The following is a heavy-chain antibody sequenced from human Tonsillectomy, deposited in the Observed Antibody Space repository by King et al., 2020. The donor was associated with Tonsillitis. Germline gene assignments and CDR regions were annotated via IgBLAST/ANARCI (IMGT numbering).Heavy chain of an antibody. V-gene: IGHV4-59*08. D-gene: IGHD3-9*01. J-gene: IGHJ5*02. CDR3: ARPQKRYYDILTGDPGWFDP. CDR1: GGSISSHY. CDR2: IYYSGST. Sequence: QVQLQESGPGLVKPSETLSLTCTVSGGSISSHYWTWIRQPPGKGLEWIGYIYYSGSTNYNPSLKSRVTISIDTSKKQFSLKLTSVTAADTAVYYCARPQKRYYDILTGDPGWFDPWGQGTLVTVSS.